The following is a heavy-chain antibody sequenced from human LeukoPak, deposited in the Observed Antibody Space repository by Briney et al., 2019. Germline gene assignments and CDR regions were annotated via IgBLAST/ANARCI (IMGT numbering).Heavy chain of an antibody. D-gene: IGHD1-14*01. J-gene: IGHJ4*02. Sequence: ASVKVSCKASGYTFISYGISWVRQAPGQGLEWMGWISAYNGDTKYAQKLQGRVTMTTDRSTSTAYMELRSPRSDDTAVYYCARDSGGSGRDGFDYWGQGTLVTVSS. CDR2: ISAYNGDT. V-gene: IGHV1-18*01. CDR1: GYTFISYG. CDR3: ARDSGGSGRDGFDY.